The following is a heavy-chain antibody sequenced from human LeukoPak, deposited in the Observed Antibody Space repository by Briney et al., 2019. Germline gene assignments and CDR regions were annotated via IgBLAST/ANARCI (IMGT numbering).Heavy chain of an antibody. CDR3: AKGVAIVDYYFDY. CDR1: GYSISSGYY. Sequence: SETLSLTCTVSGYSISSGYYWGWIRQPPGKGLEWIGSIYHSGRTFYNPSLKSRVTISVDTSKNQFSLKLTSVTAADTAVYYCAKGVAIVDYYFDYWGQGTLVTVSS. V-gene: IGHV4-38-2*02. J-gene: IGHJ4*02. D-gene: IGHD5-12*01. CDR2: IYHSGRT.